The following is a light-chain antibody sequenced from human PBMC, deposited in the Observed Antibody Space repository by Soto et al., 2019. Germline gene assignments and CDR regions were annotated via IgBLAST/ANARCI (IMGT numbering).Light chain of an antibody. CDR3: QQSYGTPYT. CDR2: AAS. V-gene: IGKV1-39*01. J-gene: IGKJ2*01. Sequence: DIQMTQSPSSLSASVGARVTITCRASQSIRSYLNWYQQKPWKAPKLLIYAASSLQSGVPPRFSGSRSGTDFTLTISGLQPDDFATYYCQQSYGTPYTFGQGTKLAIK. CDR1: QSIRSY.